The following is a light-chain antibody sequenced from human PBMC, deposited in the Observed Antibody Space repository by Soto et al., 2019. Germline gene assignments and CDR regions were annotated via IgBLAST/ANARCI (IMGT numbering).Light chain of an antibody. J-gene: IGLJ2*01. V-gene: IGLV2-11*01. CDR3: CSYAGTYAV. CDR2: DVS. Sequence: QSVLTQPRSVSGSPGQSVAISCTGTSSDVGGYNYVSWYQPHPGKAPKLMIYDVSGRPSGVPDRFSGSKSGNTASLTISGLQAEDEADYYCCSYAGTYAVFGGGTKLSVL. CDR1: SSDVGGYNY.